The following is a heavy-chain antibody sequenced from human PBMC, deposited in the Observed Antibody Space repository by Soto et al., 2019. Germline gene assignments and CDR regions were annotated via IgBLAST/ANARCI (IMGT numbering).Heavy chain of an antibody. D-gene: IGHD3-9*01. Sequence: PGGSLRLSCAASGFTFSSYWMHWVRQAPGKGLVWVSRINSDGSSTSYADSVKGRFTISRDNAKNTLYLQMSSLRAEDTAVYYCARDRWYDILTGYYKISYGMYVWGQGTTVTVSS. CDR2: INSDGSST. V-gene: IGHV3-74*01. J-gene: IGHJ6*02. CDR1: GFTFSSYW. CDR3: ARDRWYDILTGYYKISYGMYV.